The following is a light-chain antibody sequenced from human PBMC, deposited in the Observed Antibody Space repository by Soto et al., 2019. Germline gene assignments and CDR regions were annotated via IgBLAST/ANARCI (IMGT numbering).Light chain of an antibody. J-gene: IGLJ1*01. CDR1: SSGVGGYDY. Sequence: QSVLTQPASVSGSPGQSITTSCTGSSSGVGGYDYVSWYQLHPGKAPKLMVFEVSNRPSGVSYRFSGSKSGNTASLTISGLQAEDEADYFCSSYSISTAYLFGTGTKV. CDR2: EVS. CDR3: SSYSISTAYL. V-gene: IGLV2-14*01.